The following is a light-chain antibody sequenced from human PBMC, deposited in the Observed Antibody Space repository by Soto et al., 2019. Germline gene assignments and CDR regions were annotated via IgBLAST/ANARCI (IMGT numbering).Light chain of an antibody. CDR2: EVS. J-gene: IGLJ1*01. V-gene: IGLV2-14*01. Sequence: QSVLTQPASVSGSPGQSVTISCTGTSSDVGGYNYVSWYQQHPGKAPKLMIYEVSNRPSGVSNRFSGSKSVNTASLTISGLQAEDEADYCCSSYTSSSTPYVFGTGTKVTVL. CDR3: SSYTSSSTPYV. CDR1: SSDVGGYNY.